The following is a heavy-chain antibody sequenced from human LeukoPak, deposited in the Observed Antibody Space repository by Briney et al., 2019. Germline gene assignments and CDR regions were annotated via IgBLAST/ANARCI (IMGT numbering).Heavy chain of an antibody. CDR2: INHSGST. V-gene: IGHV4-34*01. Sequence: SETLSLTCAVYSGSFSGYYWSWIRQPPGKGLEWIGEINHSGSTNYNPSLKSRVTISVDTSKNQFSLKLSSVTAADTAVYYCARVLQLWLNWFDPWGQGTLVTVSS. CDR1: SGSFSGYY. CDR3: ARVLQLWLNWFDP. J-gene: IGHJ5*02. D-gene: IGHD5-18*01.